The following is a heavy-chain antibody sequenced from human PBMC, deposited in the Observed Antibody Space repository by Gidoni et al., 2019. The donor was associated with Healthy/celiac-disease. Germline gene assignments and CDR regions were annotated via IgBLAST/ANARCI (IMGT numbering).Heavy chain of an antibody. CDR3: AREVGGGSYGMDV. V-gene: IGHV3-13*04. Sequence: EVQLVESGGGLVQPGGSLRLSCAASGFTFSSYDMHWVRQATGKGLEWVSAIGTAGDTYYPGSVKGRFTISRENAKNSLYLQMNSLRAGDTAVYYCAREVGGGSYGMDVWGQGTTVTVSS. CDR1: GFTFSSYD. CDR2: IGTAGDT. J-gene: IGHJ6*02. D-gene: IGHD3-16*01.